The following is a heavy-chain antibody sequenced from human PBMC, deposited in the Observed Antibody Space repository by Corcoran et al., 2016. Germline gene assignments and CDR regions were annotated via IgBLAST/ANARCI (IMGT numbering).Heavy chain of an antibody. CDR3: ARSIGSWQWLDYFDY. CDR2: IYYSGST. V-gene: IGHV4-39*01. J-gene: IGHJ4*02. D-gene: IGHD6-19*01. CDR1: GGSISSSSYY. Sequence: QLQLQESGPGLVKPSETLSLTCTVSGGSISSSSYYWGWIRQPPGKGLEWIGSIYYSGSTYYNPSLKSRVTISVDTSKNQFSLKLSSVTAADTAVYYCARSIGSWQWLDYFDYWGQGTLVTVSS.